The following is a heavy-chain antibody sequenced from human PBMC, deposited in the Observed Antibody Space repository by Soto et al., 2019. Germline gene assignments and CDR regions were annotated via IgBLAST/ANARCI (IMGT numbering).Heavy chain of an antibody. CDR2: IWYDGRNK. CDR1: GFTFSSYG. V-gene: IGHV3-33*01. J-gene: IGHJ4*02. D-gene: IGHD2-2*01. CDR3: ASGRGSSTSCLDH. Sequence: PGGSLRLSCAASGFTFSSYGMHWVRRAPGKGLEWVAVIWYDGRNKYYADSVKGRFTISRDNSKNTLYLQMNSLRAEDTAVYYCASGRGSSTSCLDHWGQGTLVTVSS.